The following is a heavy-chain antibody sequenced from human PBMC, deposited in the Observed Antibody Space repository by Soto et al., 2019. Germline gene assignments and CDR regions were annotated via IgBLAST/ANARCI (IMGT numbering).Heavy chain of an antibody. CDR1: GASISDSHW. CDR3: ARGEQLVQGFDY. Sequence: SETLSLTCVVSGASISDSHWWTWVRQPPGKGLEWIGEMFHSGSTNYNPTLKSRVTISIDKSRDQFSLNLNSVTAADTAVYYCARGEQLVQGFDYWGQGTLVT. V-gene: IGHV4-4*02. D-gene: IGHD6-6*01. CDR2: MFHSGST. J-gene: IGHJ4*02.